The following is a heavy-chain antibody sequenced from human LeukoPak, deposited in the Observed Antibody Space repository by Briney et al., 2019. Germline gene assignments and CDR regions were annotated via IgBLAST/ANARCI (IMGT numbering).Heavy chain of an antibody. V-gene: IGHV1-46*01. J-gene: IGHJ4*02. Sequence: GASVKVSCKASGYTFANYYMHWVGRAPGQGVGGWGIFNLIGGSTSYAQQFQGRVTMHRDTSTSTVYMELSSLRSEDTALYYCARDSLFSGSYGEPGYWGQGTLVTVSS. CDR1: GYTFANYY. CDR2: FNLIGGST. CDR3: ARDSLFSGSYGEPGY. D-gene: IGHD1-26*01.